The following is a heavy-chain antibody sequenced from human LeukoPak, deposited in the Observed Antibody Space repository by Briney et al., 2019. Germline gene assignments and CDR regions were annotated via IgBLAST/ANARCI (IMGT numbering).Heavy chain of an antibody. CDR1: GVSISSDNW. Sequence: PSETLSPTCAVSGVSISSDNWWKWVRQPPGRGLEYIGEIHHSGNTNYSPSFKSRVTMSVDKSKNQFSLNLYSVTAADTAVYYCTRSSGKKFDPWGQGTLVTVSS. CDR2: IHHSGNT. CDR3: TRSSGKKFDP. V-gene: IGHV4-4*02. J-gene: IGHJ5*02.